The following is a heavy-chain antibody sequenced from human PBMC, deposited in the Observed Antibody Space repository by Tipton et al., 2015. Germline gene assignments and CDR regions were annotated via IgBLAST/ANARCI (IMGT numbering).Heavy chain of an antibody. CDR3: ARARGRHGGLLDS. CDR2: FYDSGST. Sequence: TLSLTCSVSGVSISTRSHYWGWIRQPPGKGLEWIATFYDSGSTYYNPSLKSRVTISLDTSKNHFSLKMSSVTASDTAVYYCARARGRHGGLLDSWGQGILVTVSS. V-gene: IGHV4-39*02. CDR1: GVSISTRSHY. D-gene: IGHD4-23*01. J-gene: IGHJ4*02.